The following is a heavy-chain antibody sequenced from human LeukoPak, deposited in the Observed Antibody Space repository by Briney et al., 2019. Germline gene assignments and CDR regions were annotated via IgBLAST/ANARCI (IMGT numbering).Heavy chain of an antibody. CDR2: ISACNGNT. J-gene: IGHJ4*02. V-gene: IGHV1-18*01. Sequence: ASVKVSCKASGYTFTSYGISWARQAPGQGLEWMGWISACNGNTNYAQKLQGRVTMTTDTSTSTAYMELRSLRSDDTAVYYCARVGSGWYDQGYWGQGTLVTVSS. CDR3: ARVGSGWYDQGY. D-gene: IGHD6-19*01. CDR1: GYTFTSYG.